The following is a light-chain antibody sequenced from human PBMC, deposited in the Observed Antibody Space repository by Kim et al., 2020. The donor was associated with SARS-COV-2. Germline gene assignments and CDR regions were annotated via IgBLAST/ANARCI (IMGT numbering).Light chain of an antibody. Sequence: ESPGQTASITCSGDKLGDKYACWYQQKPGQSPVVVIHQDSKRPSGIPERFSGSNSGNTATLTISGTQAMDEADYYCQAWDSSTVVFGGGTQLTVL. CDR2: QDS. CDR3: QAWDSSTVV. V-gene: IGLV3-1*01. CDR1: KLGDKY. J-gene: IGLJ2*01.